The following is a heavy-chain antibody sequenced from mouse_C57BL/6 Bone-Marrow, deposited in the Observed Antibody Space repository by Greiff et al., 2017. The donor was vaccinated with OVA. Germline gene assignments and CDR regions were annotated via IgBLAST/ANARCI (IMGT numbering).Heavy chain of an antibody. D-gene: IGHD1-1*01. CDR1: GYTFTSYW. J-gene: IGHJ3*01. CDR2: IHPNSGST. CDR3: ARSYYYGSSYWFAY. V-gene: IGHV1-64*01. Sequence: QVQLQQPGAELVKPGASVTLSCKASGYTFTSYWMHWVKQRPGQGLEWIGMIHPNSGSTNYNEKFKSKATLTVDKSSSTAYMQLSSLTSEDSAVYYCARSYYYGSSYWFAYWGQGTLVTVSA.